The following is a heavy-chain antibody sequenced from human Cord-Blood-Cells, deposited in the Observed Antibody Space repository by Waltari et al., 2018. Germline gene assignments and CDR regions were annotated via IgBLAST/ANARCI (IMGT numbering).Heavy chain of an antibody. CDR2: IYHSGST. Sequence: QVQLQESGPGLVKPSETLSLTCTVPGYSISSGYYSGWIRQPPGKGLEWIGSIYHSGSTYYNPSLKSRVTISVDTSKNQFSLKLSSVTAADTAVYYCARDDSSSYAFDIWGQGTMVTVSS. CDR3: ARDDSSSYAFDI. J-gene: IGHJ3*02. V-gene: IGHV4-38-2*02. CDR1: GYSISSGYY. D-gene: IGHD6-6*01.